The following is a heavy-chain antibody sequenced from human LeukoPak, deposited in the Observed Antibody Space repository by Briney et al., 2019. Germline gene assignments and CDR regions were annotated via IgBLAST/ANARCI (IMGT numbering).Heavy chain of an antibody. CDR1: GFTFENYA. V-gene: IGHV3-23*01. CDR3: AKGGYYDSSGYLTNDY. J-gene: IGHJ4*02. Sequence: GGSLRLSCAASGFTFENYAMSWVRQAPGRGLEWVSGLSGSSRSTFYAESVRGRFYISRDNPKNTLYLQMHSLGVEDTAVYYCAKGGYYDSSGYLTNDYWGQGTLVTVSS. CDR2: LSGSSRST. D-gene: IGHD3-22*01.